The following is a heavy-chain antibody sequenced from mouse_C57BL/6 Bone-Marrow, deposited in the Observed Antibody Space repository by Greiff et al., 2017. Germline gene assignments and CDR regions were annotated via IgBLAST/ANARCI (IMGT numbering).Heavy chain of an antibody. CDR1: GYTFTEYT. J-gene: IGHJ4*01. V-gene: IGHV1-62-2*01. CDR2: FYPGRGSI. D-gene: IGHD2-4*01. CDR3: ARHGIYYDYDDYAMDY. Sequence: QVQLKQSGAELVKPGASVKLSCKASGYTFTEYTIHWVKQRSGQGLEWIGWFYPGRGSIKYNEKFKDKATLTADKSSSTVYMELSRLTSEDSAVYFCARHGIYYDYDDYAMDYWGQGTSVTVSS.